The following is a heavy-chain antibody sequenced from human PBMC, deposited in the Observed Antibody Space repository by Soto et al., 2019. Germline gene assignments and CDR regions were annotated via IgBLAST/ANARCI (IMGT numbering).Heavy chain of an antibody. CDR2: ISYDGSNK. V-gene: IGHV3-30-3*01. J-gene: IGHJ4*02. Sequence: GGSLRLSCAASGFTFSSYAMHWVRQAPGKGLEWVAVISYDGSNKYYADSVKGRFTISRDNSKNTLYLQMNSLRAEDTAVYYCASRSIAAAGTGYWGQGTLVTVSS. D-gene: IGHD6-13*01. CDR1: GFTFSSYA. CDR3: ASRSIAAAGTGY.